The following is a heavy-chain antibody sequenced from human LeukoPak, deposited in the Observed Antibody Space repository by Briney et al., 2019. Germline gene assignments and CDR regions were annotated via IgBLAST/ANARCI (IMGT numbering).Heavy chain of an antibody. CDR1: GFTFSSYA. D-gene: IGHD1-26*01. CDR2: ISGSGGST. V-gene: IGHV3-23*01. Sequence: PGGSLRLSCAASGFTFSSYAMSWVRQAPGKGLEWVSAISGSGGSTYYADSVKGRFTISRDNSKNTAYLQMNSLKTEDTAVYYCTSLSGSYSDYYYYGMDVWGQGTTVTVSS. CDR3: TSLSGSYSDYYYYGMDV. J-gene: IGHJ6*02.